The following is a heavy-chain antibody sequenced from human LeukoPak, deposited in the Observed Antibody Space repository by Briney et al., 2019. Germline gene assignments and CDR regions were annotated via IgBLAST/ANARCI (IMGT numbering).Heavy chain of an antibody. CDR2: ISSSGSTI. CDR3: ARARAGYYDFWSGYQNYYYYGMDV. D-gene: IGHD3-3*01. V-gene: IGHV3-48*03. CDR1: GFTFSSYE. Sequence: GGSLRLSCAASGFTFSSYEMNWVRQAPGKGLEWVSYISSSGSTIYYADSVKGRITISRDNAKNSLYLQMNSLRAEDTVAYYCARARAGYYDFWSGYQNYYYYGMDVWGQGTTVTVSS. J-gene: IGHJ6*02.